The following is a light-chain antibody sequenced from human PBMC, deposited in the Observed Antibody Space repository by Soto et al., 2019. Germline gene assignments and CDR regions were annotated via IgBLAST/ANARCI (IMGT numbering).Light chain of an antibody. CDR3: QQYNNWPRT. CDR2: GAS. V-gene: IGKV3-15*01. Sequence: EIVMTQSPATLSVSPGEGATLSCRASQSVSSNLAWYQQKPGQAPRLLLYGASTRATDIPDRFSGSGSGTEVTLTINSLQSEDFAVYYCQQYNNWPRTFGQGTKVEIK. J-gene: IGKJ1*01. CDR1: QSVSSN.